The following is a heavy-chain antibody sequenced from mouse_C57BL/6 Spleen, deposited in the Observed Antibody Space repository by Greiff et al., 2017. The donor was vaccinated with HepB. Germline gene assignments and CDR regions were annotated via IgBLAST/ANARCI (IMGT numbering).Heavy chain of an antibody. CDR3: ARLGPWFAY. CDR2: ISSGGDYI. CDR1: GFTFSSYA. V-gene: IGHV5S21*01. Sequence: DVKLQESGEGLVKPGGSLKLSCAASGFTFSSYAMSWVRQTPEKRLEWVAYISSGGDYIYYADTVKGRFTISRDNARNTLYLQMSSLKSDDTAMYYCARLGPWFAYWGQGTLVTVSA. J-gene: IGHJ3*01.